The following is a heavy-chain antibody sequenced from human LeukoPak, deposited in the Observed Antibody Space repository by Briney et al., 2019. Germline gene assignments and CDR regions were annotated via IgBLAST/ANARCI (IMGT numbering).Heavy chain of an antibody. CDR3: VRKPHGSGSYYFDY. CDR1: GFTFSTYS. V-gene: IGHV3-48*02. J-gene: IGHJ4*02. D-gene: IGHD3-10*01. Sequence: PGGSLRLSCAASGFTFSTYSMNWVRQAPGKGLEWISYISGGTSTIYYADSVKGRFTISRDNAKNSLYLQMNSLRDEDTAVYYCVRKPHGSGSYYFDYWGQGTPVTVSS. CDR2: ISGGTSTI.